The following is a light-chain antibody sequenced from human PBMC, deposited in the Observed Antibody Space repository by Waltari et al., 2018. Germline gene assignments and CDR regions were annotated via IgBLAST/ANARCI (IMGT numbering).Light chain of an antibody. Sequence: ENLLTQSPGTLSVSPGERATLFCRASQSVSGNSLAWYQQKPGQAPRLLIYGASSRATGIPDRFSGSGSGTDFTLTISRVAPEDFAVYYCQQFSFSIRWTFGQGTKVEIK. V-gene: IGKV3-20*01. CDR1: QSVSGNS. CDR3: QQFSFSIRWT. CDR2: GAS. J-gene: IGKJ1*01.